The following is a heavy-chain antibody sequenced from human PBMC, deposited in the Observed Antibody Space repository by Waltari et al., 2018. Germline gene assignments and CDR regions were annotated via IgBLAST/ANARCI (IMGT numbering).Heavy chain of an antibody. V-gene: IGHV1-2*02. J-gene: IGHJ5*02. CDR1: GYTFPVYY. Sequence: QVQLVQSGAEVKKPGASVKVSCKASGYTFPVYYMHWVPQAPGQGLEWMGWINPNSGGTNYAQKFQGRVTMTRDTSISTAYMELSRLRSDDTAVYYCARDGAGYSSSWRTMYNWFDPWGQGTLVTVSS. D-gene: IGHD6-13*01. CDR2: INPNSGGT. CDR3: ARDGAGYSSSWRTMYNWFDP.